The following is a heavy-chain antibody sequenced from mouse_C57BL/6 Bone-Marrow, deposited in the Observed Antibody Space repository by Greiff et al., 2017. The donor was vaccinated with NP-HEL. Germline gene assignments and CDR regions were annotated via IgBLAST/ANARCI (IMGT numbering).Heavy chain of an antibody. D-gene: IGHD1-1*01. CDR1: GYTFTDYY. CDR2: IYPGSGNT. V-gene: IGHV1-76*01. Sequence: QVQLKQSGAELVRPGASVKLSCKASGYTFTDYYINWVKQRPGQGLEWIARIYPGSGNTYYNEKFKGKATLTAEKSSSTAYMQLSSLTSEDSAVYFCARGGYYGSPFAYWGQGTLVTVSA. CDR3: ARGGYYGSPFAY. J-gene: IGHJ3*01.